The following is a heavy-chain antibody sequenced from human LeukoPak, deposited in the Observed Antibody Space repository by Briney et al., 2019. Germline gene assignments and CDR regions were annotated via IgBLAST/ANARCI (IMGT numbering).Heavy chain of an antibody. CDR1: GYTFTGYY. CDR2: INPNSGGT. D-gene: IGHD3-22*01. CDR3: ARADGLTYYYDSNLPN. Sequence: GSVKVSCKASGYTFTGYYMHWVRQAPGQGLEWMGWINPNSGGTNYAQKFQGRVTMTRDTSISTAYMELSRLRSDDTAVYYCARADGLTYYYDSNLPNWGQGTLVTVSS. V-gene: IGHV1-2*02. J-gene: IGHJ4*02.